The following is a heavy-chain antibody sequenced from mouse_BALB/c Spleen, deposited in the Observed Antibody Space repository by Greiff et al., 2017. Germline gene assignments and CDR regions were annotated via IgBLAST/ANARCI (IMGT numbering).Heavy chain of an antibody. V-gene: IGHV1-69*02. CDR1: GYTFTSYW. CDR2: IDPSDSET. J-gene: IGHJ4*01. D-gene: IGHD2-14*01. Sequence: VQLQQPGAELVKPGAPVKLSCKASGYTFTSYWMNWVKQRPGRGLEWIGRIDPSDSETHYNQKFKDKATLTVDKSSSTAYIQLSSLTSEDSAVYYCARRYPAMDYWGQGTSVTVSS. CDR3: ARRYPAMDY.